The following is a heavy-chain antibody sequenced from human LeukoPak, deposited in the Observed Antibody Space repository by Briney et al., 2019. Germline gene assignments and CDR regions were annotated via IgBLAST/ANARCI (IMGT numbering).Heavy chain of an antibody. CDR2: VSGSDAST. D-gene: IGHD3-9*01. J-gene: IGHJ4*02. V-gene: IGHV3-23*01. Sequence: GGSLRLSCAASGLTSSSYAISWVRQAPGKGLEWVSTVSGSDASTYYADSVKGRFTISRDNSKNTLYLQMNSLRAEDTAVYYCAGVDWSVWGQGTLVTVSS. CDR1: GLTSSSYA. CDR3: AGVDWSV.